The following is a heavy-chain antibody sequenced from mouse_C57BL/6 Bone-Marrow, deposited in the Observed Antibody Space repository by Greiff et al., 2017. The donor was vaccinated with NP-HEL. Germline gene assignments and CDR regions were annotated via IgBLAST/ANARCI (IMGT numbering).Heavy chain of an antibody. J-gene: IGHJ2*01. CDR1: GFTFSSYA. CDR2: ISSGGDYI. D-gene: IGHD1-1*01. V-gene: IGHV5-9-1*02. Sequence: EVQVVESGEGLVKPGGSLKLSCAASGFTFSSYAMSWVRQTPEKRLEWVAYISSGGDYIYYADTVKGRFTISRDNARNTLSLQMSSLKSEDTAMYYCTRGAITTVVEDYFDYWGQGTTLTVSS. CDR3: TRGAITTVVEDYFDY.